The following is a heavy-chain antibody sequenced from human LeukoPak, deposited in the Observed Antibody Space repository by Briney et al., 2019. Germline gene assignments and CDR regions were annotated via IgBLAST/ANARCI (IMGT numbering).Heavy chain of an antibody. J-gene: IGHJ4*02. CDR1: GFTFSSYS. CDR3: ARTYYDILTGYNPYFDY. Sequence: GGSLRLSCAASGFTFSSYSMNWVRQAPGKGLEWVSYISSSGSTIYYADSVKGRFTISRDNAKNSLYLQMNSLSAEDTAVYYCARTYYDILTGYNPYFDYWGQGILVTVSS. CDR2: ISSSGSTI. V-gene: IGHV3-48*04. D-gene: IGHD3-9*01.